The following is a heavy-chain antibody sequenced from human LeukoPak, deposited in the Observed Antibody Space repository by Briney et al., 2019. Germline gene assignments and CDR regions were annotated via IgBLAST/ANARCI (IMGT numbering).Heavy chain of an antibody. CDR3: AKEGRWLLYRYFDY. Sequence: ASVEVSCKASGGTFSSYAISWVRQAPGQGLEWMGGIIPIFGTANYAQKFQGRVTITADESTSTAYMELSSLRSEDTAVYYCAKEGRWLLYRYFDYWGQGTLVTVSS. V-gene: IGHV1-69*01. CDR1: GGTFSSYA. J-gene: IGHJ4*02. D-gene: IGHD5-12*01. CDR2: IIPIFGTA.